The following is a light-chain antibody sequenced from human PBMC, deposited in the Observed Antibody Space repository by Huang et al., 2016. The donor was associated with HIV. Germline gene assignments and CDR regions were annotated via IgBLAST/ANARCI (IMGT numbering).Light chain of an antibody. CDR2: DAS. CDR1: QSVSSNY. Sequence: EIVLTQSPGTVSLSPGERATLPCRASQSVSSNYLAWYQQKPGQAPRLVIHDASSRATGISDRFSGSGSGTDFTLTISRLEPEDFAVYYCQQYGSLPVTFGGGTKVEIK. J-gene: IGKJ4*01. CDR3: QQYGSLPVT. V-gene: IGKV3-20*01.